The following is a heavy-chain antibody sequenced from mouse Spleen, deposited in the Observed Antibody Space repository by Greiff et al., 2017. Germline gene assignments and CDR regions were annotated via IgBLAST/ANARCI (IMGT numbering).Heavy chain of an antibody. D-gene: IGHD2-4*01. V-gene: IGHV5-6-5*01. J-gene: IGHJ1*01. CDR1: GFTFSSYA. Sequence: EVQLVESGGGLVKPGGSLKLSCAASGFTFSSYAMSWVRQTPEKRLEWVASISSGGSTYYPDSVKGRFTISRDNARNILYLQMSSLRSEDTAMYYCARRDYDVYWYFDVWGAGTTVTVSS. CDR2: ISSGGST. CDR3: ARRDYDVYWYFDV.